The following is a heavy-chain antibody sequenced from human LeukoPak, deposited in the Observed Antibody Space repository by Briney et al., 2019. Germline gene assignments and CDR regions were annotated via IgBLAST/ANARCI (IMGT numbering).Heavy chain of an antibody. V-gene: IGHV4-59*08. CDR2: IYYSGGT. Sequence: SETLSLTCTVSGDSISSYYWSWIRQPPGKGLEWSGYIYYSGGTDYNPSLKSRVTISVDTSKNQFSLKLRSVTAADTAVYYCARHVTISGPYDASDIWGQGTMVTVSP. J-gene: IGHJ3*02. CDR3: ARHVTISGPYDASDI. CDR1: GDSISSYY. D-gene: IGHD5-24*01.